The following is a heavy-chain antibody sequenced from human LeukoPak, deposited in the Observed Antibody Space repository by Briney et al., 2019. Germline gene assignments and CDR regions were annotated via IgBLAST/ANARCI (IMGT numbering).Heavy chain of an antibody. V-gene: IGHV3-7*01. CDR3: ARDDTVTTKVGFID. J-gene: IGHJ4*02. CDR2: IKQDGSEK. CDR1: GFTFSSYW. Sequence: GGSLRLSCAASGFTFSSYWMSLVRQALGKGLEWVANIKQDGSEKYYVDSVKGRFTISRDKAKNSLYLQMNSLRAEDTAVYYCARDDTVTTKVGFIDWGQGTLVTVSS. D-gene: IGHD4-17*01.